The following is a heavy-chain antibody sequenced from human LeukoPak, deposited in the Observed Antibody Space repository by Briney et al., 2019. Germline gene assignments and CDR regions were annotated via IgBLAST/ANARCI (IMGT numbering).Heavy chain of an antibody. D-gene: IGHD4-17*01. CDR2: ISWNSGSI. CDR3: AKDRYGDYELGAFDI. Sequence: GGSLRLSCAASGFTFDDYAMHWVRHAPGKGLEWVSGISWNSGSIGYADSVKGRFTISRDNAKNSLYLQMNSLRAEDTALYYCAKDRYGDYELGAFDIWGQGTMVTVSS. J-gene: IGHJ3*02. CDR1: GFTFDDYA. V-gene: IGHV3-9*01.